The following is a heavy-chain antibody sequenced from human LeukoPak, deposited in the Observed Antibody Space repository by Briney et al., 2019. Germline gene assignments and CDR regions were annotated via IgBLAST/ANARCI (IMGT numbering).Heavy chain of an antibody. Sequence: GGSLRLSCEASGFTFSTYWMSWVRRAPGKGPECVANIKPDGSDKYYVDSMKGRFTISRDNAKNSLYLQMNNLRAEDTAVYYCAREGFPPGVLHWGQGTLVTVSS. CDR1: GFTFSTYW. V-gene: IGHV3-7*01. CDR2: IKPDGSDK. D-gene: IGHD2-2*01. CDR3: AREGFPPGVLH. J-gene: IGHJ1*01.